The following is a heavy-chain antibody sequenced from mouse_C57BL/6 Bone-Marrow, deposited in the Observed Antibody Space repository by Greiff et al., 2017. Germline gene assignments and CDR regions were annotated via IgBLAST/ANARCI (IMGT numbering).Heavy chain of an antibody. CDR2: IWRGGST. J-gene: IGHJ4*01. V-gene: IGHV2-5*01. D-gene: IGHD1-1*01. CDR3: DKGSYYDGSSYYAMDY. CDR1: GFSLTSYG. Sequence: VQLQQSGPGLVQPSPSLSITCTVSGFSLTSYGVHWVRQSPGKGLEWLGVIWRGGSTDYNAAFMSRLSITKDNYKCHGFFNMNSLQADDTAIYYCDKGSYYDGSSYYAMDYWGQGTSVTVSS.